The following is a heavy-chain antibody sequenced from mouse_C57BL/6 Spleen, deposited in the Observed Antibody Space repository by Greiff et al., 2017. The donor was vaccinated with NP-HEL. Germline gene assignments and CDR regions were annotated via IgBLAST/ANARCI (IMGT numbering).Heavy chain of an antibody. V-gene: IGHV1-62-2*01. CDR1: GYTFTEYT. CDR2: FYPGRGSI. J-gene: IGHJ4*01. D-gene: IGHD2-4*01. Sequence: QVQLQQSGAELVKPGASVKLSCKASGYTFTEYTIHWVKQRSGQGLEWIGWFYPGRGSIKYNEKFKDKATLTADKSSSKVYMELSRLTSVDSAGYFGARHEKGLYNDYDRRYYYAMDYWGQGTSVTVSS. CDR3: ARHEKGLYNDYDRRYYYAMDY.